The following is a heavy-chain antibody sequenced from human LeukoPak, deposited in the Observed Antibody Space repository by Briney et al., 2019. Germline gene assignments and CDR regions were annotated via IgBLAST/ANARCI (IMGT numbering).Heavy chain of an antibody. J-gene: IGHJ4*02. CDR3: ARIAVSGYSSSWYDY. Sequence: SETLSLTCTVSGGSVSSYYWSWIRQPPGKGLEWIGYMYYSGSTNYNPSLKSRVTISIDTSKNQFSLRLSSVTAADTAVYFCARIAVSGYSSSWYDYWGQGTPVTVSS. CDR2: MYYSGST. D-gene: IGHD6-13*01. V-gene: IGHV4-59*02. CDR1: GGSVSSYY.